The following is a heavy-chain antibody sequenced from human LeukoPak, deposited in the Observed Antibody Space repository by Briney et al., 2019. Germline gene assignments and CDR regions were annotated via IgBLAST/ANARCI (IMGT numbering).Heavy chain of an antibody. J-gene: IGHJ4*02. Sequence: GGSLRLSCAASGFTFSSYAMHWVRQAPGKGLECVSAISSNGGSTYYANSVKGRFTISRDNSKNTLYLQMGSLRAEDMAVYYCARGIVVVPAAMGYYFDYWGQGTLVTVSS. CDR3: ARGIVVVPAAMGYYFDY. V-gene: IGHV3-64*01. CDR2: ISSNGGST. CDR1: GFTFSSYA. D-gene: IGHD2-2*01.